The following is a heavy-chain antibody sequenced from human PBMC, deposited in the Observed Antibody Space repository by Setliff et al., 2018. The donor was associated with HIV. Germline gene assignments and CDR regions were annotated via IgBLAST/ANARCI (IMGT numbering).Heavy chain of an antibody. CDR1: EFSVSGHY. J-gene: IGHJ4*02. CDR2: IDHFGSEE. CDR3: ARDGHLYGQPFDY. Sequence: PGGSLRLSCAASEFSVSGHYMSWVRQAPGKGLEWVASIDHFGSEENYVDSVKGRFTISRDNTKNSLHLQLDSLSAEDAAVYFCARDGHLYGQPFDYWGQGALVTVSS. V-gene: IGHV3-7*05. D-gene: IGHD3-10*01.